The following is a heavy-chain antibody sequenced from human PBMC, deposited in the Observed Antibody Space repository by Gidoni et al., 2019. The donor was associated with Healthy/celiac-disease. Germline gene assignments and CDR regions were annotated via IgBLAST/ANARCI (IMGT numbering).Heavy chain of an antibody. D-gene: IGHD2-21*02. CDR2: IYHSGST. J-gene: IGHJ6*02. CDR1: GYSISRGYY. Sequence: QVQLQESGPGLVKPSETLSLTCPVSGYSISRGYYWGWIRQPPGKGLEWIGSIYHSGSTYYNPSLKSRVTISVDTSKNQFSLKLSSVTAADTAVYYCARDRRGDYAYYYYGMDVWGQGTTVTVSS. CDR3: ARDRRGDYAYYYYGMDV. V-gene: IGHV4-38-2*02.